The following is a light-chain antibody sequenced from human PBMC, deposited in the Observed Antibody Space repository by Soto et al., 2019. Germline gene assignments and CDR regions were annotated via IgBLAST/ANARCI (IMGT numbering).Light chain of an antibody. J-gene: IGKJ2*01. Sequence: DIQMTQSPSTLSASVGDRVTITCRASQSIDSSLAWYQQKPRKGPKLLIYDASTLESGVPSRFSGSGLGTEFALTISSLQPDDFATFYCQQYNSYGTFGQGTKVAIK. CDR2: DAS. CDR1: QSIDSS. CDR3: QQYNSYGT. V-gene: IGKV1-5*01.